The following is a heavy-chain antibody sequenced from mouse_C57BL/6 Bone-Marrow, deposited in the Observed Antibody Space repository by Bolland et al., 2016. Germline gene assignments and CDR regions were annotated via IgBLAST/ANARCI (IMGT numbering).Heavy chain of an antibody. V-gene: IGHV1-36*01. J-gene: IGHJ3*01. D-gene: IGHD1-1*01. CDR2: YNGGT. CDR3: ARSITTVVEGY. Sequence: YNGGTSYNQKFKGKATLTVDKSSSTAYMQLNSLTSEDSAVYYCARSITTVVEGYWGQGTL.